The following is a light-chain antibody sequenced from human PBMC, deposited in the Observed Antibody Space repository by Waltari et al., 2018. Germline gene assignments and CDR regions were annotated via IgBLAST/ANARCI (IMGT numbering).Light chain of an antibody. V-gene: IGLV1-44*01. CDR3: ATWDDKLKGPV. Sequence: QSMLTQPPSGSGTPGQRVTISCSGSSPNIGSTPVNWYQQLPRTPPKLVIFSNNERPSGGPDRFSASKSGTSASLAISGLQSEDEANYYCATWDDKLKGPVFGGGTKLIVL. CDR1: SPNIGSTP. J-gene: IGLJ2*01. CDR2: SNN.